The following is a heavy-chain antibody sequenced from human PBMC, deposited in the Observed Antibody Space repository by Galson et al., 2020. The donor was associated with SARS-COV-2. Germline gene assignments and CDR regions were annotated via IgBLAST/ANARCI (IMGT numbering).Heavy chain of an antibody. CDR2: INCNGETT. D-gene: IGHD2-21*02. Sequence: GESLKISCAASGFTFDDYGMTWVRQAPGKGLEWVSGINCNGETTRYVDAVKGRFTISRDNGKNSLYLQMNSLRAEDTALYYCAKGVVVTEALDYWGQGTLVIVSS. V-gene: IGHV3-20*04. CDR3: AKGVVVTEALDY. J-gene: IGHJ4*02. CDR1: GFTFDDYG.